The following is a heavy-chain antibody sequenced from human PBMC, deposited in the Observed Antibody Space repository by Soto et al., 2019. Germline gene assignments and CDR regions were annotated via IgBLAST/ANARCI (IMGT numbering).Heavy chain of an antibody. CDR2: IIPMLGMS. CDR3: ATNYGSGSAHFDN. J-gene: IGHJ4*02. Sequence: QVQLVQSGAEVKTPGSSVKVSCTASGDTFNFYTLSWVRQAPGQGLEWMGRIIPMLGMSNYAQKFQGRVTMIADNSTSTVYMGLSSLRSEDTALYYCATNYGSGSAHFDNWGQGTLVTVSS. CDR1: GDTFNFYT. D-gene: IGHD3-10*01. V-gene: IGHV1-69*02.